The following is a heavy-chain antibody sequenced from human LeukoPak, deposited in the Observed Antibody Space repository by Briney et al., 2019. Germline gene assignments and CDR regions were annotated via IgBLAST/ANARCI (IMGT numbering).Heavy chain of an antibody. V-gene: IGHV1-8*01. CDR2: MNPNSGNT. J-gene: IGHJ4*02. CDR3: ARARIAARKVASLGY. D-gene: IGHD6-6*01. Sequence: ASVKVSXKASGYTFTSYDINWVRQATGQGLEWMGWMNPNSGNTGYAQKFQGRVTMTRNTSISTAYMELSSLRSEDTAVYYCARARIAARKVASLGYWGQGTLVTVSS. CDR1: GYTFTSYD.